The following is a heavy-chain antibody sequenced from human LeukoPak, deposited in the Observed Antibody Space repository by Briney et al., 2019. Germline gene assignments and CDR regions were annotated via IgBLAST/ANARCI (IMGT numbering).Heavy chain of an antibody. CDR1: GYSFTSYL. J-gene: IGHJ3*02. V-gene: IGHV5-10-1*01. CDR2: IDPSDSYT. CDR3: PIHEAGGDSGYNAHGFDI. D-gene: IGHD5-12*01. Sequence: KLGESLKISCKGSGYSFTSYLISWVRHTARKGLQWRGRIDPSDSYTNYSPSFHSHVTISADTSISATYLLRSSLKASDTAMYYCPIHEAGGDSGYNAHGFDIWGEGTMVTVSS.